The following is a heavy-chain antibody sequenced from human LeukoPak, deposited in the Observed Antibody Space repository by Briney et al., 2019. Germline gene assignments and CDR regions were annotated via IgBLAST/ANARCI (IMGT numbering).Heavy chain of an antibody. D-gene: IGHD6-13*01. CDR1: GFTFSSYW. Sequence: GGSLRLSCAASGFTFSSYWMSWVRQAPGKGLEWVANIKQDGSEKYYVDSVKGRFTISRDNAKNSLYLQMNSLRAEDTAVYYCARDQDGSWYESFFDYWGQGTLVTVSS. CDR3: ARDQDGSWYESFFDY. J-gene: IGHJ4*02. CDR2: IKQDGSEK. V-gene: IGHV3-7*01.